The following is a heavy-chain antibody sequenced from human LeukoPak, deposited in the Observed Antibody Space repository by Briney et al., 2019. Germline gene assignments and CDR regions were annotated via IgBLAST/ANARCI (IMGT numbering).Heavy chain of an antibody. CDR1: GGSISSGDYY. J-gene: IGHJ4*02. Sequence: SQTLSLTCTVSGGSISSGDYYWTWIRQSPGKGLEWIGYIHYTGSAYYNPSLRSRLTMSVDTSKSQFSLKLSSATASDTAVYYCARGVGLGGEVTSAWCPDYWGQGTLVTVSS. CDR3: ARGVGLGGEVTSAWCPDY. CDR2: IHYTGSA. D-gene: IGHD6-19*01. V-gene: IGHV4-30-4*01.